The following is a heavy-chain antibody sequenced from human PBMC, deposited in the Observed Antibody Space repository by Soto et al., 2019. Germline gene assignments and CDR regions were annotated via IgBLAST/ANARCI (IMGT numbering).Heavy chain of an antibody. Sequence: SETLALTCTVSGGSISSGGYYWSWIRQHPGKGLEWIGYIYYSGSTYYNPSLKSRVTISVDTSKNQFSLKLSSVTAADTAVYYCARDRGYCTNGVCSYYYYYYMDVWGKGTTVTVSS. D-gene: IGHD2-8*01. CDR3: ARDRGYCTNGVCSYYYYYYMDV. J-gene: IGHJ6*03. CDR2: IYYSGST. CDR1: GGSISSGGYY. V-gene: IGHV4-31*03.